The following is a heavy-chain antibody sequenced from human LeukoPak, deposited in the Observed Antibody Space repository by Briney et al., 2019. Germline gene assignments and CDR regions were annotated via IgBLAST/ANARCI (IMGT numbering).Heavy chain of an antibody. Sequence: SETPSLTCTVSGGSISSYYWSWIRQPPGKGLEWIGYIYYSGSTNYNPSLKSRVTISVDTSKNQFFLKLTSVTAADTAVYYCARRLNGMATIDRYFDYWGQGTLVTVSS. D-gene: IGHD5-24*01. V-gene: IGHV4-59*08. J-gene: IGHJ4*02. CDR2: IYYSGST. CDR1: GGSISSYY. CDR3: ARRLNGMATIDRYFDY.